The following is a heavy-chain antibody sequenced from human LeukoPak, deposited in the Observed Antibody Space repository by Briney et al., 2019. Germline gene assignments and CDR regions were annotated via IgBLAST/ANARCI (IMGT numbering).Heavy chain of an antibody. CDR1: GGSISSYS. Sequence: SETLSLTCTVSGGSISSYSWSWIRQPPGKGLEWIGYIYYSGSTNYNPSLKSRVTTSLDTSKNRFSLNLSSVTAADTAVYYCARVYYDSSGYFPNYFDYWGQGTLVTVSS. J-gene: IGHJ4*02. CDR3: ARVYYDSSGYFPNYFDY. CDR2: IYYSGST. V-gene: IGHV4-59*01. D-gene: IGHD3-22*01.